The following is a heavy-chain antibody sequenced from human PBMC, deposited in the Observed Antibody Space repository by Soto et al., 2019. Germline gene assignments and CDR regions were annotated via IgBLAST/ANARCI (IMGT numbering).Heavy chain of an antibody. CDR3: ARAASSPINGTPYYFDS. V-gene: IGHV4-59*01. D-gene: IGHD1-7*01. J-gene: IGHJ4*02. Sequence: KPSETLSLTCSVSGVSISSDYWSWIRQPPGKGLEWIGYINYRGSTNYNPSLKSRVTISVDTSKNQFSLSLTSVTAADTAVYFCARAASSPINGTPYYFDSWGQGTLVTVSS. CDR2: INYRGST. CDR1: GVSISSDY.